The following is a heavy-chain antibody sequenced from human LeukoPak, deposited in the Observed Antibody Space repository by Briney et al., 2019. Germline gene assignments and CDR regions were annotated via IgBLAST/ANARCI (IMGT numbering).Heavy chain of an antibody. V-gene: IGHV3-74*01. D-gene: IGHD6-13*01. CDR1: GFTFDDYA. Sequence: PGGSLRLSCAASGFTFDDYAMHWVRQAPGKGLVWVSRINRDGSNTNYADSVKGRFTISRDNAKNTLYLQMNSLGAEDTAVYYCARDTDSNFDYWGQGTLVTVSS. CDR3: ARDTDSNFDY. J-gene: IGHJ4*02. CDR2: INRDGSNT.